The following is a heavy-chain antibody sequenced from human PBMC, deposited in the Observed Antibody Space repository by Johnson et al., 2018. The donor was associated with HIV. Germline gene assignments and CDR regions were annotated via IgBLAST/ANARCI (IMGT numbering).Heavy chain of an antibody. CDR3: STDQAGDYVLGSYRYAFDI. CDR1: GFTFSSAW. CDR2: IKSKTDGGTT. D-gene: IGHD3-16*02. Sequence: MQLVESGGGLVTPGGSLRLSCAASGFTFSSAWMSWVRQAPGKGLEWVGRIKSKTDGGTTDYAAPVTGRFTISRDDSKNALFLQMNSLKTEDTAVYFCSTDQAGDYVLGSYRYAFDIWGQGTMVTVSS. V-gene: IGHV3-15*01. J-gene: IGHJ3*02.